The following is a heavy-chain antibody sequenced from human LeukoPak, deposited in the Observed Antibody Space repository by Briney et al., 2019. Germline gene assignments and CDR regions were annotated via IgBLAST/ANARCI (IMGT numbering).Heavy chain of an antibody. J-gene: IGHJ5*02. V-gene: IGHV1-8*03. D-gene: IGHD7-27*01. CDR2: MNPNSGNT. CDR3: ARVSVTGIRWFDP. Sequence: ASVKVSCKASGYTFTSYDINWVRQATGQGLEWMGWMNPNSGNTGYAEKFQGRVTITRNTSISTAYMELSSLRSEDTAVYYCARVSVTGIRWFDPWGQGTLVTVSS. CDR1: GYTFTSYD.